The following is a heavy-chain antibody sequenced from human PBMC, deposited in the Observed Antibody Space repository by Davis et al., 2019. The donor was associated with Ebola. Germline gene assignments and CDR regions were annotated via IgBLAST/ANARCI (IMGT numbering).Heavy chain of an antibody. Sequence: PGGSLRLSCVASGFSFSEYWMHWVRHTPRRGPEWVSRINPDGTNVGYADFVKGRFTISRDNTKNTLYVQMNSLGADDTALYYCASSVWPHTLAHWGPGTPVTVSS. J-gene: IGHJ4*02. D-gene: IGHD6-19*01. CDR2: INPDGTNV. CDR1: GFSFSEYW. V-gene: IGHV3-74*01. CDR3: ASSVWPHTLAH.